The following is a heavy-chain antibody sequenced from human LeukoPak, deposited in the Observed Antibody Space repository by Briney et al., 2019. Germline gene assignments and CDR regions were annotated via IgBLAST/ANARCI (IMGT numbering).Heavy chain of an antibody. V-gene: IGHV1-3*01. D-gene: IGHD4-17*01. Sequence: VASVKVSCKASGYIFTTYPMHWVRQAPGQSFEWMGWINAGNGNTKYSQKFQGRVTITRDTSASTAYMELTSLRSEDTAVYYCASFPGYGDYGEHWFDPWGQGTLVTVSS. CDR1: GYIFTTYP. CDR2: INAGNGNT. J-gene: IGHJ5*02. CDR3: ASFPGYGDYGEHWFDP.